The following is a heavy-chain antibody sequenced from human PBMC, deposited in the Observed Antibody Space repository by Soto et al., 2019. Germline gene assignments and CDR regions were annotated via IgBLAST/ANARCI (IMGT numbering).Heavy chain of an antibody. D-gene: IGHD3-3*01. CDR2: ISGYNGNT. CDR3: SRGSRLFGVVIFQHYDMDV. J-gene: IGHJ6*02. V-gene: IGHV1-18*01. CDR1: GYTFSSYG. Sequence: ASVKVSCKASGYTFSSYGISWVRQAPGQGLEWMGWISGYNGNTKYAQKIQGRVNMTTDTSTSTAYVELRSLRSDDTAVYYCSRGSRLFGVVIFQHYDMDVWGQGTTVTVSS.